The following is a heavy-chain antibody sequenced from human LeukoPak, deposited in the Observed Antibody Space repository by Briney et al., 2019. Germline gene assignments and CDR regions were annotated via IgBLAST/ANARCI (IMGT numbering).Heavy chain of an antibody. D-gene: IGHD1-26*01. CDR2: INQSGST. Sequence: SETLSLTCAVYGGSFSGYYWSWLRQPPGKGLEWIGEINQSGSTNHNPPLKSRVTISVDTSKNQFSLKLSSVTAADTAVYYCARLIVGATPDYWGQGTLVTVSS. CDR3: ARLIVGATPDY. CDR1: GGSFSGYY. J-gene: IGHJ4*02. V-gene: IGHV4-34*01.